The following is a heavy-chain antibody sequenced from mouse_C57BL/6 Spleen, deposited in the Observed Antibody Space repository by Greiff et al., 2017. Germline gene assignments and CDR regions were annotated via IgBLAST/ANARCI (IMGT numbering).Heavy chain of an antibody. V-gene: IGHV1-63*01. D-gene: IGHD6-1*01. Sequence: QVQLQQSGAELVRPGTSVKMSCKASGYTFTNYWIGWAKQRPGHGLEWIGDIYPGGGYTNYNEKFKGKATLTADKSSSTAYMQFSSLTSEDSAIYYCARGSSRYFDGWGTGTTVTVSS. CDR3: ARGSSRYFDG. CDR1: GYTFTNYW. J-gene: IGHJ1*03. CDR2: IYPGGGYT.